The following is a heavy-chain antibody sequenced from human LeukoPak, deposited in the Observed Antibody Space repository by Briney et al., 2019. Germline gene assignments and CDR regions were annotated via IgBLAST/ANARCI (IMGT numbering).Heavy chain of an antibody. V-gene: IGHV3-23*01. CDR3: ARRAGAYSHPYDY. J-gene: IGHJ4*02. D-gene: IGHD4/OR15-4a*01. Sequence: GGSLRLSCAASGFIFSSYGMTWVRQAPGKGLEWVATIGDSGTTTYYADSVKGRFTISRDNAKNSLYLQVNSLRAEDTAVYYCARRAGAYSHPYDYWGQGTLVTVSS. CDR1: GFIFSSYG. CDR2: IGDSGTTT.